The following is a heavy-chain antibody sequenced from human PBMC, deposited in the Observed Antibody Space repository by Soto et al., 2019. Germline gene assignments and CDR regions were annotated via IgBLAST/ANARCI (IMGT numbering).Heavy chain of an antibody. V-gene: IGHV3-7*01. J-gene: IGHJ4*02. CDR1: GFSFSMYW. CDR2: IKENGSQK. CDR3: ARHQVGYRVTDY. D-gene: IGHD1-26*01. Sequence: EVQLVESGGGLVQPGGSLRLSCAASGFSFSMYWMSWVRQAPGKGREWVANIKENGSQKYYVDSVKGRFTIARDNARNSLYLQMNSLRAEDTAVYYCARHQVGYRVTDYWGQGTLVTVSS.